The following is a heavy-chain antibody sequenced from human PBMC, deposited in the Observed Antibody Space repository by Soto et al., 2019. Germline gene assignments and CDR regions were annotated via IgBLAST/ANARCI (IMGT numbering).Heavy chain of an antibody. CDR3: VKEVETVRLVAFAL. CDR2: ISATGGNI. J-gene: IGHJ3*01. Sequence: GSLRLSCVASGFTFSDYAMTWVRQAPGKGLEWVATISATGGNIEYTDSLKGRFTISRDNSKNTLYLQLNGLTSDDTAVHYCVKEVETVRLVAFALWGQGTMVTVSS. V-gene: IGHV3-23*01. CDR1: GFTFSDYA. D-gene: IGHD5-18*01.